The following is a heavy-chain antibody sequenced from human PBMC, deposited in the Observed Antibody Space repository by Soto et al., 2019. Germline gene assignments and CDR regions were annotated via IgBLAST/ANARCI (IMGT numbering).Heavy chain of an antibody. CDR2: IYYSGST. V-gene: IGHV4-59*01. Sequence: SETLSLTCTFSVGSISSYYWSWIRQPPGKGLEWIGYIYYSGSTNYNPSLKSRVTISVDTSKNQFSLKLSSVTAADTAVYYCAIYGSGLGMDVWGQGTTVTVSS. CDR3: AIYGSGLGMDV. CDR1: VGSISSYY. D-gene: IGHD3-10*01. J-gene: IGHJ6*02.